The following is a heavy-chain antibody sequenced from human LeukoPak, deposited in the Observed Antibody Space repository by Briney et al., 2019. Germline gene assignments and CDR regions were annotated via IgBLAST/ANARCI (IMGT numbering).Heavy chain of an antibody. CDR2: MNPNSGNT. Sequence: ASVKVSCKASGYTFTSYDINWVRQATGQGLEWMGWMNPNSGNTGYAQKFQGRVTMTRNTSISTAYMELSSLRSEDTAVCYCARGRRPIVVVPDDIHKPLNYFDPWGQGTLVTASS. CDR1: GYTFTSYD. D-gene: IGHD2-2*01. CDR3: ARGRRPIVVVPDDIHKPLNYFDP. J-gene: IGHJ5*02. V-gene: IGHV1-8*01.